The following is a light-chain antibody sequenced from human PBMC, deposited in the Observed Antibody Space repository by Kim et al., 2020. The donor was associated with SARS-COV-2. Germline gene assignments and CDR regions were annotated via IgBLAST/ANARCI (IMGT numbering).Light chain of an antibody. CDR2: QDS. J-gene: IGLJ2*01. Sequence: SYELTQPPSVSVSPGQTASITCSGDKLGDKYACWYQQKPGQSPVLVIYQDSQRPSGIPERFSGSNSGNTATLTISGTQAMDEADYYCQAWDSSTVLFGGGTQLTVL. V-gene: IGLV3-1*01. CDR1: KLGDKY. CDR3: QAWDSSTVL.